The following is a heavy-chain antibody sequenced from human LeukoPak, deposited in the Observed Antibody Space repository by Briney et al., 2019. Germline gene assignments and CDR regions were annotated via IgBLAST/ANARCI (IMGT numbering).Heavy chain of an antibody. CDR2: IYTSGST. CDR1: GGSISSGSYY. CDR3: ARAKWELLKYYFDY. Sequence: SRTLSLTCTVSGGSISSGSYYWSWIRQPAGKGLEWIGRIYTSGSTNYNPSLKSRVTISVDTSKNQFSLKLSSVTAADTAVYYCARAKWELLKYYFDYWGQGTLVTVSS. D-gene: IGHD1-26*01. J-gene: IGHJ4*02. V-gene: IGHV4-61*02.